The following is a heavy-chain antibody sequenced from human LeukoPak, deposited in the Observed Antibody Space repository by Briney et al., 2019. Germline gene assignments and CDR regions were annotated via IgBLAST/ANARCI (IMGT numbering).Heavy chain of an antibody. J-gene: IGHJ4*02. Sequence: GASVKVSCKASGYTFTGYYMHWVRQAPGQGLEWMGWINPNSGGTNYAQKFQGRVTMTRDTSISTAHMELSRLRSDDTAVYYCARVAKEDIVVVPAATYYFDYWGQGTLVTVSS. V-gene: IGHV1-2*02. CDR3: ARVAKEDIVVVPAATYYFDY. CDR2: INPNSGGT. CDR1: GYTFTGYY. D-gene: IGHD2-2*01.